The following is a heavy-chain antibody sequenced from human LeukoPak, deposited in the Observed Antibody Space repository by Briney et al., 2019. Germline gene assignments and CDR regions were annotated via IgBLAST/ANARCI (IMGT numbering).Heavy chain of an antibody. CDR1: GFTFSDHY. Sequence: GGSLRLSCAASGFTFSDHYMDWVRQAPGKGLEWVSYISSSSSTIYYADSVKGRFTISRDNAKNSLYLQMNSLRAEDTAVYYCARVLRFSWGKGTTVTVSS. CDR3: ARVLRFS. J-gene: IGHJ6*04. D-gene: IGHD3-3*01. CDR2: ISSSSSTI. V-gene: IGHV3-48*01.